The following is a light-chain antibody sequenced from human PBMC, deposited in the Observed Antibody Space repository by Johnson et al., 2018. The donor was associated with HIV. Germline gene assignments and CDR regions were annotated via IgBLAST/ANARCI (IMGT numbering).Light chain of an antibody. CDR1: GSNIGNTY. J-gene: IGLJ1*01. Sequence: QSVLTQPPSVSAAPGQKVTISCSGGGSNIGNTYVSWYQHLPGTATKLLIYENNKRPSGIPDRFSGSKSATSATLGITGLQPGDEADYYCEIWDRSLTAHSGVGGGTTVTVL. CDR3: EIWDRSLTAHSG. V-gene: IGLV1-51*02. CDR2: ENN.